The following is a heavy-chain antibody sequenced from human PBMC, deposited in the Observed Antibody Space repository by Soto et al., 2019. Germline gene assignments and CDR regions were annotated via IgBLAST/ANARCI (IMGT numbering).Heavy chain of an antibody. V-gene: IGHV4-34*01. CDR2: INHSGST. Sequence: SETLSLTCAVYGGSFSGYYWSWIRQPPGKGLEWIGEINHSGSTNYNPSLKSRVTISVDTSKNQFSLKLSSVTAADTAVYYCARVPAGFGELGFNWFGPWGQGTLVTVSS. CDR1: GGSFSGYY. D-gene: IGHD3-10*01. CDR3: ARVPAGFGELGFNWFGP. J-gene: IGHJ5*02.